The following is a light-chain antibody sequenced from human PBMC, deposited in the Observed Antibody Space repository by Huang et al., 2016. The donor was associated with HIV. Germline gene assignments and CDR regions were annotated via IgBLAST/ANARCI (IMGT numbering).Light chain of an antibody. Sequence: DVVVTQLPLSLPVALGQPASFFCKSSQSLVSSDGNQYLNWFQQRPGQPPRRLIYQVSNRDTGVPDRFSGSGSGTHFALRINRVEAEDVAIYYCMQGTHWPGTFGQGTKMEI. CDR3: MQGTHWPGT. CDR2: QVS. J-gene: IGKJ1*01. V-gene: IGKV2-30*01. CDR1: QSLVSSDGNQY.